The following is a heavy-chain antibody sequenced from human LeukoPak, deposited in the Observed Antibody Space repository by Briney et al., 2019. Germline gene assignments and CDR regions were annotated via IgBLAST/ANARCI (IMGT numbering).Heavy chain of an antibody. D-gene: IGHD6-13*01. CDR3: ATHLGSSWYELPYFDY. J-gene: IGHJ4*02. CDR1: GGSISSYY. CDR2: IYYSGST. V-gene: IGHV4-59*08. Sequence: SETLSLTCTVSGGSISSYYWGWIRQPPGEGLEWNGYIYYSGSTNYNPSLKSRVTISVDTSKNQFSLKLSSVTAADTAVYYCATHLGSSWYELPYFDYWGQGTLVTVSS.